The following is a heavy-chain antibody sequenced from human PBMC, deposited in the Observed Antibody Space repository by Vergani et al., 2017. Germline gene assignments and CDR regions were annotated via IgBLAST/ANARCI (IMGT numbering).Heavy chain of an antibody. CDR1: GDTFSSYS. CDR3: ASGYCSSTSCYQVWFDP. D-gene: IGHD2-2*01. J-gene: IGHJ5*02. CDR2: IIPIIGKA. Sequence: QVQLVQSGAEVKKPGSSVKVSRKASGDTFSSYSITWVRQAPGRGLEWMGRIIPIIGKANYAQKFQGRVTITADKSTSTAYMELSSLMSDDTAVYYCASGYCSSTSCYQVWFDPWGQGTLVTVSS. V-gene: IGHV1-69*02.